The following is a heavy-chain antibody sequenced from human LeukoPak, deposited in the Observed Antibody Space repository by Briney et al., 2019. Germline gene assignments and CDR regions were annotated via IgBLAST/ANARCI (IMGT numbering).Heavy chain of an antibody. CDR1: GFTFDDYA. CDR3: AKGEGSSWVYDAFDI. V-gene: IGHV3-9*01. D-gene: IGHD6-13*01. Sequence: SGGSLRLSCAASGFTFDDYAMHWVRQAPGKGLEWVSGISWNSGSIGYADSVKGRFTISRDNAKNSLYLQMNSLRAEDSALYYCAKGEGSSWVYDAFDIWGQGTMVTVSS. J-gene: IGHJ3*02. CDR2: ISWNSGSI.